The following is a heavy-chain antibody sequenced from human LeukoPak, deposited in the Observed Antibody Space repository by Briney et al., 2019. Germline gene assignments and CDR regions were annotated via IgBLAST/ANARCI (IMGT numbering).Heavy chain of an antibody. J-gene: IGHJ5*02. CDR2: ISSSSSYI. CDR3: AKDRALRGDYVWGSYRAGWFDP. V-gene: IGHV3-21*01. D-gene: IGHD3-16*02. Sequence: GGSLRLSCAASGFTFSSYSMNWVRQAPGKGLEWVSSISSSSSYIYYADSVKGRFTISRDNAKNSLYLQMNSLRAEDTAVYYCAKDRALRGDYVWGSYRAGWFDPWGQGTLVTVSS. CDR1: GFTFSSYS.